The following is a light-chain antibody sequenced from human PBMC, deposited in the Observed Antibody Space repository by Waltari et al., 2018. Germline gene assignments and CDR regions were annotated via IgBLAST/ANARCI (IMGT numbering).Light chain of an antibody. CDR2: GSS. CDR1: QGITNY. CDR3: QQYKSYPLT. V-gene: IGKV1-16*01. Sequence: DIQMTQSPSSLSSSVGDSITITCRASQGITNYLALFQQKPGRAPKSLIYGSSTLQSWAPSRFSGSGSGTDFTLTINSLQPEDFATYYCQQYKSYPLTFGGGTKVEIK. J-gene: IGKJ4*01.